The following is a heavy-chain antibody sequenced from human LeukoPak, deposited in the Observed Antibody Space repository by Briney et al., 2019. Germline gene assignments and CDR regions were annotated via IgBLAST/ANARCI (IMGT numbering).Heavy chain of an antibody. CDR1: GYTFTSYG. D-gene: IGHD3-22*01. J-gene: IGHJ4*02. V-gene: IGHV1-18*01. CDR3: ARVDTSIYYDSSGRGSFDY. Sequence: ASVKVSCKASGYTFTSYGISWVRQAPGQGLEWMGWISAYNGNTNYAQKLQGRVTMTTDISTSTAYMELRSLRSDDTAVYYCARVDTSIYYDSSGRGSFDYWGQGTLVTVSS. CDR2: ISAYNGNT.